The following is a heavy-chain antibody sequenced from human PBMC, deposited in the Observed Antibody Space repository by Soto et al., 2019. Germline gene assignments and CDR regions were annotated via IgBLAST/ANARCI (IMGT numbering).Heavy chain of an antibody. CDR1: GYTFTSYA. D-gene: IGHD3-10*01. CDR3: ARDVVRYYYGSGTPLGWFDP. J-gene: IGHJ5*02. Sequence: QVQLVQSGAEVKKPGASVKVSCKASGYTFTSYAMHWVRQAPGQRLEWMGWINAGNGNTKYSQKFQGRVTITRDTSASTAYMELSSLRSEETAVYYCARDVVRYYYGSGTPLGWFDPWGQGTLVTVSS. CDR2: INAGNGNT. V-gene: IGHV1-3*01.